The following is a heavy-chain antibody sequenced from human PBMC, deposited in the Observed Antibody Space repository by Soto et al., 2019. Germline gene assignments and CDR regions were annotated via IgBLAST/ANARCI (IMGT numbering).Heavy chain of an antibody. Sequence: QVHLVQSGAEVKKPGASVKVSCKGSGYAFTTYGITWVRQAPGQGLEWMGWISAHNGNTNYAQKLQGRVTVTRDTSTSTAYMELRSLRSDYTAVYYCARGRYGAYWGQGALVTVSS. CDR1: GYAFTTYG. CDR3: ARGRYGAY. CDR2: ISAHNGNT. D-gene: IGHD3-10*01. V-gene: IGHV1-18*01. J-gene: IGHJ4*02.